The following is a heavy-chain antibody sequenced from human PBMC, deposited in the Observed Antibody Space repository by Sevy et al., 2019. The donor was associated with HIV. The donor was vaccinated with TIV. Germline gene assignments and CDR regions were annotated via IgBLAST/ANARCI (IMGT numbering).Heavy chain of an antibody. D-gene: IGHD3-10*01. Sequence: GGSLRLSCAASGFTVSSNYMSWVRQAPGKGLEWVSVIYSGGSTYYADSVKGRFTISRDNSKNTLYLQMNSLRAEDTAVYYCASQSNLYYYGSGSYFRHYYYYGMDVWGQGTMVTVSS. CDR3: ASQSNLYYYGSGSYFRHYYYYGMDV. V-gene: IGHV3-53*01. J-gene: IGHJ6*02. CDR1: GFTVSSNY. CDR2: IYSGGST.